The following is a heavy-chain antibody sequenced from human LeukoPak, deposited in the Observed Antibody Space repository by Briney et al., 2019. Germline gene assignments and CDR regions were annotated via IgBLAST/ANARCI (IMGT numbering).Heavy chain of an antibody. CDR3: VKTVGRAVAGSFDY. CDR1: GFTFHNYA. D-gene: IGHD6-19*01. J-gene: IGHJ4*02. Sequence: GGSLRLSCEASGFTFHNYAMHWVRQSPDFAQGRFTISRDNSHNSLYLQMDSLRTEDTALYYCVKTVGRAVAGSFDYWGQGTLVTVSS. V-gene: IGHV3-43D*03.